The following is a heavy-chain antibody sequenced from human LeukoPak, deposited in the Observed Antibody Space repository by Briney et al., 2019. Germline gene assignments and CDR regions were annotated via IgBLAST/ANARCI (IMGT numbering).Heavy chain of an antibody. V-gene: IGHV3-15*01. CDR3: TAARGSGTGYFHH. D-gene: IGHD6-19*01. Sequence: KAGGSLRLSCAPPGFTLSDAWMTCVRQAPGKGLEWVGRIKSKGDGGTTDYAAPVKGRFTFSRDGSTNTLFLQMNSLKTEDTAVYYCTAARGSGTGYFHHWGQGTLVTVSS. J-gene: IGHJ1*01. CDR1: GFTLSDAW. CDR2: IKSKGDGGTT.